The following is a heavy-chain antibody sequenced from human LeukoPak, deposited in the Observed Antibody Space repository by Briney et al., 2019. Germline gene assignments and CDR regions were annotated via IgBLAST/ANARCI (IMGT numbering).Heavy chain of an antibody. CDR2: ISAYNGNT. D-gene: IGHD6-13*01. V-gene: IGHV1-18*01. CDR1: GYTFTSYG. CDR3: ARERGWAAAGTFNYYYYYMDV. Sequence: ASVKVSCKASGYTFTSYGISWVRQAPGQGLEWMGWISAYNGNTNYAQKLQGRVTMTTDTSTSTAYMELRSLRSDDTAVYYCARERGWAAAGTFNYYYYYMDVWGKGTTVTVSS. J-gene: IGHJ6*03.